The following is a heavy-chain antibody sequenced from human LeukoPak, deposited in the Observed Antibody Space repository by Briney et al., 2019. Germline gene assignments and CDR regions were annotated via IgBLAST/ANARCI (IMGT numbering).Heavy chain of an antibody. CDR3: ARGTLYYYDSSGSSHFDY. J-gene: IGHJ4*02. Sequence: GGSLRLSCAASGFTFSSYAMHWVRQAPGKGLEWVAVISYDGSNKYYADSVKGRFTISRDNSKNTLYLQMNSLRAEDTAVYYCARGTLYYYDSSGSSHFDYWGQGTLVTVSS. D-gene: IGHD3-22*01. CDR2: ISYDGSNK. CDR1: GFTFSSYA. V-gene: IGHV3-30*04.